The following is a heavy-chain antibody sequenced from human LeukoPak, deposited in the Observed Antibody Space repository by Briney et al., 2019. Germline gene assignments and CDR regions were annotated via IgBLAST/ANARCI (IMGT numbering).Heavy chain of an antibody. CDR3: ARGGYDILTGYHTSYYYGMDV. CDR2: MNPNSGNT. J-gene: IGHJ6*02. Sequence: ASVTVSCTASGYTFTSYDINWVRQATGQGLEWMGWMNPNSGNTGYAQKFQGRVTMTRNTSISTAYMELSSLRSEDTAVYYCARGGYDILTGYHTSYYYGMDVWGQGTTVTVSS. V-gene: IGHV1-8*01. CDR1: GYTFTSYD. D-gene: IGHD3-9*01.